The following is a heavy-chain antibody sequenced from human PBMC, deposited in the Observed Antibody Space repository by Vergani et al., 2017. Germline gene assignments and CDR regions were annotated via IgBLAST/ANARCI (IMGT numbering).Heavy chain of an antibody. CDR1: GVTLRGSA. J-gene: IGHJ6*04. D-gene: IGHD3-3*01. CDR3: YYDFWAGYESGDV. CDR2: IRDKTYNFAT. V-gene: IGHV3-73*02. Sequence: VQPVEFGGRLVPAGGFLTPLRAALGVTLRGSAIHRVPPASGKGLEWIGRIRDKTYNFATAYAVSVKGRFIISRDDSKKTAYLQMNRLTIEDTAVYYCYYDFWAGYESGDVWGKGTTVTVSS.